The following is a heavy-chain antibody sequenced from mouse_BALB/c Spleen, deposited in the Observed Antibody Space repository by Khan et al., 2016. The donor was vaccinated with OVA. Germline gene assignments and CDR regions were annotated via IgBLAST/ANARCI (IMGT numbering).Heavy chain of an antibody. CDR1: GYTFASYT. D-gene: IGHD2-14*01. CDR2: INPSNGYT. CDR3: VRDWAYYRNDCLFGY. Sequence: QVQLQQSGAELARPGASVKMSCKASGYTFASYTIHWIKQRPGQGLEWIGYINPSNGYTNYNQKFKDKATLTADKSSTNAYMQLSSLTSDDSAVYNCVRDWAYYRNDCLFGYWSQGTLVTVSA. V-gene: IGHV1-4*01. J-gene: IGHJ3*01.